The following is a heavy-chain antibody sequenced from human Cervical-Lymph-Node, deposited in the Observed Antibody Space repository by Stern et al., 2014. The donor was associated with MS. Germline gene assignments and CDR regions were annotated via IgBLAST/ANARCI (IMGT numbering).Heavy chain of an antibody. CDR1: GGTFSRYA. J-gene: IGHJ4*02. D-gene: IGHD4-17*01. V-gene: IGHV1-69*01. Sequence: VQLVESGAEVKKAGSSVKVSCKASGGTFSRYAVSWVRQATGQGLEWMGEIIPMFGAANYAQKFQGRVTITADESTNTAYMEVSSLRSDDTAIYYCARLPQLVDHRDYWWGQGSLVTVSS. CDR3: ARLPQLVDHRDYW. CDR2: IIPMFGAA.